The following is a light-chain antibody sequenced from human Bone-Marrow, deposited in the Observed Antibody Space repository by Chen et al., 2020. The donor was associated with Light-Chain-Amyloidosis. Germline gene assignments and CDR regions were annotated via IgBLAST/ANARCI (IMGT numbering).Light chain of an antibody. J-gene: IGLJ2*01. CDR3: QSADSSGTYEVI. V-gene: IGLV3-25*03. CDR2: RDT. CDR1: DLPTKY. Sequence: SYELTQPPSVSVSPGQTARITCSGDDLPTKYAYCYQQKPGQAPMLVIHRDTERPSGISERFSGSSSGTTATLTISGVQAEDEADYHCQSADSSGTYEVIFGGGTKLTVL.